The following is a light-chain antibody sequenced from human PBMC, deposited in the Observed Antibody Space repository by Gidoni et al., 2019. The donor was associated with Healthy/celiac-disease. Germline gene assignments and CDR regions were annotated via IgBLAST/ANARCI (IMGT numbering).Light chain of an antibody. Sequence: DIQMTQSPSSLSASVGDRVTITCRASQSISSYLNWYQQKPGKAPKLLIYAASSLQSGVPSRFSGSGSGKDFTLPISSLQPEDFATYYCQQSYSTPRTFXQXTKVXIK. V-gene: IGKV1-39*01. CDR2: AAS. CDR1: QSISSY. CDR3: QQSYSTPRT. J-gene: IGKJ1*01.